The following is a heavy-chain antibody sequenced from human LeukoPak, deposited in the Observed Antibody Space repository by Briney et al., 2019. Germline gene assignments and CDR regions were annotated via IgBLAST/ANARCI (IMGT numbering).Heavy chain of an antibody. Sequence: SVKVSCKASGGTFISYAISWVRQAPGQGLEWMGGIIPIFGTANYAQKFQGRVTITADESTSTAYMELSSLRSEDTAVYYCARALYDSSGYYFHDAFDIWGQGTMVTVSS. CDR2: IIPIFGTA. CDR1: GGTFISYA. V-gene: IGHV1-69*13. J-gene: IGHJ3*02. D-gene: IGHD3-22*01. CDR3: ARALYDSSGYYFHDAFDI.